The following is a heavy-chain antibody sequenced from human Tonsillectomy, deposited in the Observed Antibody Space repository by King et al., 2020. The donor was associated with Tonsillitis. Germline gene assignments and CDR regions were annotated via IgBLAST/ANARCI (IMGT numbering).Heavy chain of an antibody. CDR3: ARGPSGNYDSSPFDY. CDR1: GGSISSGGYS. Sequence: QLQESGSGLVKPSQTLSLTCAVSGGSISSGGYSWSWIRQPPGKGLEWIGYIYHSGSTYYNPSLKSRVTISVDRSKTQFSLKLSPVTAADTAVYYCARGPSGNYDSSPFDYWGQGTLVTVSS. V-gene: IGHV4-30-2*01. D-gene: IGHD3-22*01. CDR2: IYHSGST. J-gene: IGHJ4*02.